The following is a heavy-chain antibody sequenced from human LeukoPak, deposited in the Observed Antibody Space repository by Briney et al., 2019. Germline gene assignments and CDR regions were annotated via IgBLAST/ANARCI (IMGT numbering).Heavy chain of an antibody. CDR2: INPSGGST. D-gene: IGHD4-17*01. V-gene: IGHV1-46*01. CDR3: ARVVTTVTTGVNWFDP. CDR1: GYTFTSYY. Sequence: ASVKVSCKASGYTFTSYYMHWVRQAPGQGLEWMGIINPSGGSTSYTQKFQGRVTMTRDTSTSTVYMELSSLRPEDTAVYYCARVVTTVTTGVNWFDPWGQGTLVTVSS. J-gene: IGHJ5*02.